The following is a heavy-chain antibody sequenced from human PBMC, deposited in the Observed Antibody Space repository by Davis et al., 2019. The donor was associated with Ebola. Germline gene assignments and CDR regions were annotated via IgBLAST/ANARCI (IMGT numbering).Heavy chain of an antibody. CDR2: INPSGGST. V-gene: IGHV1-46*01. Sequence: ASVKVSCKASGYTFTSYYMHWVRQAPGQGLEWMGLINPSGGSTSYAQKFQGRVTMTRDTSTSTVYMELSSLRSEDTAVYYCARAPYATTYDYWGQGTLVTVSS. CDR3: ARAPYATTYDY. CDR1: GYTFTSYY. D-gene: IGHD4-17*01. J-gene: IGHJ4*02.